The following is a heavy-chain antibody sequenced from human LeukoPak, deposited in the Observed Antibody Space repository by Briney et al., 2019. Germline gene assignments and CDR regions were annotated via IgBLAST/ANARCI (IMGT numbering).Heavy chain of an antibody. CDR2: ISYSGST. Sequence: PSETLSLTCTVSGGSLNTYFWNWIRQPPGKGLEWIGYISYSGSTNYNPSLKSRVTISVDTSKNQFSLKLSSVTAADTAVYYCARRVGYGDYGPYYFDYWGQGTLVTVSS. CDR3: ARRVGYGDYGPYYFDY. J-gene: IGHJ4*02. CDR1: GGSLNTYF. D-gene: IGHD4-17*01. V-gene: IGHV4-59*08.